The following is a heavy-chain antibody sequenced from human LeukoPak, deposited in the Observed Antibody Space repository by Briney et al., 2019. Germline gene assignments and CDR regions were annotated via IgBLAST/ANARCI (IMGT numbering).Heavy chain of an antibody. D-gene: IGHD2-21*02. J-gene: IGHJ4*02. CDR3: ARGERGDFIDY. CDR2: MNPNSGNT. V-gene: IGHV1-8*02. CDR1: GYTFTGYY. Sequence: ASVKVSCKASGYTFTGYYMHWVRQAPGQGLEWMGWMNPNSGNTGYAQKFQGRVTMTRNTSISTAYMELSSLRSEDTAVYYCARGERGDFIDYWGQGTLVTVSS.